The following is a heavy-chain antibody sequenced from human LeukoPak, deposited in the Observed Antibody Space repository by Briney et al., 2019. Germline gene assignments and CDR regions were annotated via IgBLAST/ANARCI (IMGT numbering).Heavy chain of an antibody. D-gene: IGHD6-25*01. CDR2: IYSGGST. CDR3: ARDAGLYYFDY. CDR1: GFTFSRYW. V-gene: IGHV3-53*01. Sequence: PGGSLRLSCAASGFTFSRYWMHWVRQAPGKGLEWVSVIYSGGSTYYADSVKGRFTISRDNSKNTLYLQMNSLRAEDTAVYYCARDAGLYYFDYWGQGTLVTVSS. J-gene: IGHJ4*02.